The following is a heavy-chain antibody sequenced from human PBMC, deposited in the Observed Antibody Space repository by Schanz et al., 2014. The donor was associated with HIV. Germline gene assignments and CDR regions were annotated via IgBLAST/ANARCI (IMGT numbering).Heavy chain of an antibody. V-gene: IGHV3-33*08. CDR2: IWYDGSNK. D-gene: IGHD3-10*01. CDR1: GFTFSSYA. J-gene: IGHJ6*02. CDR3: ASDGSGSYLTLSLLYYGMDV. Sequence: VQLXXSGGGVVQPGRSLRLSCAASGFTFSSYAMHWVRQAPGKGLEWVAVIWYDGSNKYYADSVKGRFTISRDNSKNTLYLQMNSLTAEDTAVYYCASDGSGSYLTLSLLYYGMDVWGQGTTVTVSS.